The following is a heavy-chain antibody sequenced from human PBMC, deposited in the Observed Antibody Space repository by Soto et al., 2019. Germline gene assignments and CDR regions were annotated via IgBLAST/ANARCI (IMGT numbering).Heavy chain of an antibody. J-gene: IGHJ4*02. V-gene: IGHV3-30*18. CDR2: NSYDGSNK. CDR1: GFSFSSFG. D-gene: IGHD3-16*02. Sequence: SLRLSCAASGFSFSSFGMHWVRQAPGKGLEWVAFNSYDGSNKYYADSVKGRFTISRDSSEKTLYLQMNSLRPEDTAVYYCSKALGELSPESYDYWGQGTLVTVSS. CDR3: SKALGELSPESYDY.